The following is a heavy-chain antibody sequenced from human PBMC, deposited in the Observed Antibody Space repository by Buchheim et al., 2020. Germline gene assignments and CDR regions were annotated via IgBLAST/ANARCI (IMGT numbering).Heavy chain of an antibody. CDR2: IKQDGSEK. V-gene: IGHV3-7*01. J-gene: IGHJ2*01. Sequence: EVQLVESGGGLVQPGGSLRLSCAASGFTFSSYWMSWVRQAPGKGLEWVANIKQDGSEKYYVDSVKGRFTISRDNAKNSLYLQMNSLRAEDTAVYYCAREGFYSRGPYYDILTGYYGNWYFDLWGRGTL. CDR3: AREGFYSRGPYYDILTGYYGNWYFDL. CDR1: GFTFSSYW. D-gene: IGHD3-9*01.